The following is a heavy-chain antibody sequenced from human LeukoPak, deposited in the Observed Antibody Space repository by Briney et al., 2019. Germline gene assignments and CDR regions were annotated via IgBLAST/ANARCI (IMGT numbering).Heavy chain of an antibody. V-gene: IGHV1-69-2*01. CDR2: VDPEDGET. D-gene: IGHD6-13*01. Sequence: GASVKVSCKASGYTFTDYYMHWVQQAPGKGLEWMGRVDPEDGETIYAEKFQGRVTITADTSTDTAYMELSSLRSDDTAVYYCAREEQPKSPEGIDYWGQGTLVTVSS. CDR3: AREEQPKSPEGIDY. CDR1: GYTFTDYY. J-gene: IGHJ4*02.